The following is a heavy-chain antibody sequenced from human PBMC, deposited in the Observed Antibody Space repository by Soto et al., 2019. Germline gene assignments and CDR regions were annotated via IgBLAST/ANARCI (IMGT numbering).Heavy chain of an antibody. V-gene: IGHV1-3*01. CDR2: INAGNGNT. D-gene: IGHD6-13*01. CDR1: GYTFTSYA. Sequence: ASVKLSCKASGYTFTSYAIHWVRQAPGQRLEWMGWINAGNGNTKYSQKFQGRVTITRDTSASTAYMELSSLRSEDTAVYYCATTRVAAAGIFDYWGQGTLVTVSS. J-gene: IGHJ4*02. CDR3: ATTRVAAAGIFDY.